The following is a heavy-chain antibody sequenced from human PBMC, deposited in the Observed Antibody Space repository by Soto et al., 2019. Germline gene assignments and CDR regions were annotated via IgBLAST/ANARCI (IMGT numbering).Heavy chain of an antibody. Sequence: ASVKVSCKASGYTFTSYAMHWVRQAPGQRLEWMGWINAGNGNTNYAQKLQGRVTMTTDTSTSTAYMELRSLRSDDTAVYYCARGVGWEPLDYWGQGTLVTVPS. J-gene: IGHJ4*02. CDR3: ARGVGWEPLDY. CDR1: GYTFTSYA. CDR2: INAGNGNT. D-gene: IGHD1-26*01. V-gene: IGHV1-3*01.